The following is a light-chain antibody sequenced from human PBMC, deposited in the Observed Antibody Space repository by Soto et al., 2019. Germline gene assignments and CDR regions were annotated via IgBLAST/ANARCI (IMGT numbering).Light chain of an antibody. Sequence: QSALTQPPSASGSPGQSVTISCTGTSSDIGNYYYVSWYQQHPGKAPKLIIFEVNEWPSGVPDRFSGSKSGNTAALTVSGLQAEDEADYYCSSYAGSKNYVFGTGTKLTVL. J-gene: IGLJ1*01. CDR1: SSDIGNYYY. CDR2: EVN. V-gene: IGLV2-8*01. CDR3: SSYAGSKNYV.